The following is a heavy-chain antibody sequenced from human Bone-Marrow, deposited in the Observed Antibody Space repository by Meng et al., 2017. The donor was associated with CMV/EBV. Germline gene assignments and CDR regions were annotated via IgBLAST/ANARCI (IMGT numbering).Heavy chain of an antibody. V-gene: IGHV3-30-3*01. CDR3: ARDGGGSDSWLDY. CDR2: ISYDGSNK. J-gene: IGHJ4*02. Sequence: GGSLRLSRAASGFTFSSYAMHWVRQAPGKGLEWVAVISYDGSNKYYADSVKGRFTISRDTSKNTLYLQMNSLRAEDTAVYYCARDGGGSDSWLDYWGQGTLVTVSS. CDR1: GFTFSSYA. D-gene: IGHD5-12*01.